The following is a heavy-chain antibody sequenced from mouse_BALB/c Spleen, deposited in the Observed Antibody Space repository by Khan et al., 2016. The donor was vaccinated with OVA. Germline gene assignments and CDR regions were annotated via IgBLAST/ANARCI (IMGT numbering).Heavy chain of an antibody. J-gene: IGHJ3*01. CDR2: INPSTGYT. D-gene: IGHD2-4*01. CDR3: ARTATMTYRFAY. Sequence: QIQLVQSGAELAKPGASVKMSCKASGYTFTTYWIHWVKQRPGQGLEWIGHINPSTGYTEYNQKFKDKATLTADKSSSTAYMPLSSLTSEDSAVYYCARTATMTYRFAYWGQGTLVTVSA. CDR1: GYTFTTYW. V-gene: IGHV1-7*01.